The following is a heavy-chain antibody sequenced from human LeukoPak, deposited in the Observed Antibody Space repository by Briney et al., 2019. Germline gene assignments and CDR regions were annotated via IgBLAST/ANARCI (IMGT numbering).Heavy chain of an antibody. CDR1: GYGFTSYW. V-gene: IGHV5-51*01. CDR3: ARPGVGATTGIDY. Sequence: TGESLKISCKGSGYGFTSYWIGWVRQMPGKGLEWMGIIYPGDSDTRYSPSFQGQVTISADKSISTAYLQWTSLKASDTAMYYCARPGVGATTGIDYWGQGTLVTVSS. CDR2: IYPGDSDT. J-gene: IGHJ4*02. D-gene: IGHD1-26*01.